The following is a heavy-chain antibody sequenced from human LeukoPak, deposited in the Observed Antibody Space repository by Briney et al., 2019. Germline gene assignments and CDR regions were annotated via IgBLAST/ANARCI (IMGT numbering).Heavy chain of an antibody. CDR2: INHSGST. J-gene: IGHJ4*02. D-gene: IGHD3-10*01. V-gene: IGHV4-34*01. CDR1: GGSFSGYQ. CDR3: ARGVYYYGSGSMPFDY. Sequence: PSETLSLTCAVYGGSFSGYQWNWIRQPPGKGLEWIGEINHSGSTNYNPSLKSRVTISVDTSKNQFSLKLSSVTAADTAVYYCARGVYYYGSGSMPFDYWGQGTLVTVSS.